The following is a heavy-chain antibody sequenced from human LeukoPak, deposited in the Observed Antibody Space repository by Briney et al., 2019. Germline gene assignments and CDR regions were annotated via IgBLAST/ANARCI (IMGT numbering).Heavy chain of an antibody. Sequence: GESLKISCNGSGYSFTSYWIGWVRQMPGKGLEWMGIIHPADSDTRFSPSFLGQVTISADKSINTAYLQWSRLKAPDTAIYYCARMDDYGDYGTYWGQGTQVTVSS. CDR3: ARMDDYGDYGTY. CDR1: GYSFTSYW. D-gene: IGHD4-17*01. J-gene: IGHJ4*02. CDR2: IHPADSDT. V-gene: IGHV5-51*01.